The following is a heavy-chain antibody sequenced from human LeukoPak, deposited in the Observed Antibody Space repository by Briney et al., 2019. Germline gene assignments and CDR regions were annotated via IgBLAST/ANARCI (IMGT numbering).Heavy chain of an antibody. CDR3: ARGGLGSAFDN. D-gene: IGHD6-19*01. CDR2: LSSSSTYV. Sequence: GGSLRLSCAASGFTFSTYSMNWVRQAPGKGLEWVSSLSSSSTYVYYADSVKGRFTISRDNAKNSLYLQMNSLRAEDTAVYYCARGGLGSAFDNWGQGTLVTVSS. CDR1: GFTFSTYS. J-gene: IGHJ4*02. V-gene: IGHV3-21*01.